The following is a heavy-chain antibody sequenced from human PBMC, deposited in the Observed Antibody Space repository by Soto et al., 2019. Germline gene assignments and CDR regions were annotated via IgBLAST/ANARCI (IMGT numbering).Heavy chain of an antibody. CDR3: ARVGSYSSGWY. CDR2: ISSSGSTI. V-gene: IGHV3-48*03. CDR1: GFTFSSYE. D-gene: IGHD6-19*01. J-gene: IGHJ4*02. Sequence: PGGSLRLSCAASGFTFSSYEMNWVRQAPGKGLEWVSYISSSGSTIYYADSVKGRFTISRDNAKNSLYLQMNSLRAEDTAVYYCARVGSYSSGWYWGQGTLVTVS.